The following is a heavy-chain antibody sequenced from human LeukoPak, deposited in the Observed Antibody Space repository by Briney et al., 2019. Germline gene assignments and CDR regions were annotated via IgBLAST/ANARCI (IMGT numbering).Heavy chain of an antibody. CDR1: GFTVSSNY. CDR3: ARSDGYKTYFDY. J-gene: IGHJ4*02. CDR2: IYSGGST. D-gene: IGHD5-24*01. Sequence: GGSLRLSCAASGFTVSSNYMSWVRQAPGKGLEWVSVIYSGGSTYYADSVKGRFTISRDNSKNTLCLQMNSLRAEDTAVYYCARSDGYKTYFDYWGQGTLVTVSS. V-gene: IGHV3-53*01.